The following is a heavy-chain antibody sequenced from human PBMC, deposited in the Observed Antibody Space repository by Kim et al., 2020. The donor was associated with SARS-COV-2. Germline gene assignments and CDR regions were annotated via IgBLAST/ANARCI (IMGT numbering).Heavy chain of an antibody. D-gene: IGHD6-19*01. CDR1: GFTFSTYS. CDR2: IDGSGGST. CDR3: TRESGGWSYYDY. V-gene: IGHV3-64*01. Sequence: GGSLRLSCAASGFTFSTYSMHWVRQAPGKGLEYVSAIDGSGGSTHHASSLKGRFTISRDNFKNTVYLQMASLSTDDTATYFCTRESGGWSYYDYWGQGALVTVSS. J-gene: IGHJ4*02.